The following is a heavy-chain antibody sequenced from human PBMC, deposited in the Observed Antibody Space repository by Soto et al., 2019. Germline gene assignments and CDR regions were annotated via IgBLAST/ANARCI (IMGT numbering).Heavy chain of an antibody. J-gene: IGHJ4*02. CDR1: GFTFSSYG. Sequence: PGGSLRLSCAASGFTFSSYGMHWVRQAPGKGLEWVAVIWYDGSNKYYADSVKGRFTISRDNSKNTLYLQMNSLRAEDTAVYYCARDLPRSRGYSYDACDYWGQGTLVTVSS. CDR2: IWYDGSNK. D-gene: IGHD5-18*01. V-gene: IGHV3-33*01. CDR3: ARDLPRSRGYSYDACDY.